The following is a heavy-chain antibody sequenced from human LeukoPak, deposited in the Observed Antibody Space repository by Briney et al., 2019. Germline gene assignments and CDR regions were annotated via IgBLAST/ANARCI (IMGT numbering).Heavy chain of an antibody. V-gene: IGHV1-69*04. Sequence: SVKVSCKASGGTFSSYAISWVRQAPGQGLEWMGRIIPIFGIANYAQKFQGRVTITADKSTSTAYMELSSLRSEDTAVYYCARDQPSSDIVATIMYYFDYWGRGTLVTVSS. D-gene: IGHD5-12*01. CDR2: IIPIFGIA. CDR1: GGTFSSYA. CDR3: ARDQPSSDIVATIMYYFDY. J-gene: IGHJ4*02.